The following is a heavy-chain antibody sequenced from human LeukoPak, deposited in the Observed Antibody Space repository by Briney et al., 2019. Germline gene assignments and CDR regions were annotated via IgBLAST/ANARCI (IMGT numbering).Heavy chain of an antibody. D-gene: IGHD5-24*01. Sequence: PGGSLRLSCAASGFTFSSYSMNWVRQAPGKGPEWVSSISSSSSYIYYADSVKGRFTISRDNAKNSLYLQMNSLRAEDTAVYYCARALGEMAKRKPFDYWGQGTLVTVSS. CDR2: ISSSSSYI. CDR3: ARALGEMAKRKPFDY. CDR1: GFTFSSYS. V-gene: IGHV3-21*01. J-gene: IGHJ4*02.